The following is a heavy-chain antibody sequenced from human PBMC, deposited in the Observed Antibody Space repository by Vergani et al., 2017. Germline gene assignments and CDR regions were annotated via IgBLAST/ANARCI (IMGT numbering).Heavy chain of an antibody. CDR3: ARGFYDFWSGYSPYYDYMDV. CDR1: GGSISSYY. J-gene: IGHJ6*03. Sequence: QVQLQESGPGLVKPSETLSLTCTVSGGSISSYYWSWIRQPPGKGLEWIGYIYYSGSTNYNPSLKSRVTISVDTSKNQFSLKLSSVTAADTAVYYCARGFYDFWSGYSPYYDYMDVWGKGP. D-gene: IGHD3-3*01. V-gene: IGHV4-59*01. CDR2: IYYSGST.